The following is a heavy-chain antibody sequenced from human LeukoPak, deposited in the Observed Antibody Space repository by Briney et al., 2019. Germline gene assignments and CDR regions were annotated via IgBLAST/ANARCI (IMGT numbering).Heavy chain of an antibody. Sequence: SETLSLTCTVSGGSISSSSYYWGWIRQPPGKGLEWIGSIYYSGSTYYNPSLKSRVTISVDTSKNHFSLKLSSVTAADTAVYYCARLVAVAGVFDYWGQGTLVTVSS. V-gene: IGHV4-39*02. CDR2: IYYSGST. J-gene: IGHJ4*02. D-gene: IGHD6-19*01. CDR1: GGSISSSSYY. CDR3: ARLVAVAGVFDY.